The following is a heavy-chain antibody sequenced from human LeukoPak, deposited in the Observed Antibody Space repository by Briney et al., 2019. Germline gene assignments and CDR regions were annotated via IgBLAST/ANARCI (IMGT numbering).Heavy chain of an antibody. Sequence: SETLSLTCSVSGGSISNYYWNWIRQPAGKGLEWIGRIYASGSSRYNPSFKGRVTMSADTSKNQVSLNVTSVTAADTAVYFCARDQSGSGGHNNDASDIWGQGTVVTVSS. J-gene: IGHJ3*02. D-gene: IGHD3-16*01. CDR3: ARDQSGSGGHNNDASDI. CDR2: IYASGSS. V-gene: IGHV4-4*07. CDR1: GGSISNYY.